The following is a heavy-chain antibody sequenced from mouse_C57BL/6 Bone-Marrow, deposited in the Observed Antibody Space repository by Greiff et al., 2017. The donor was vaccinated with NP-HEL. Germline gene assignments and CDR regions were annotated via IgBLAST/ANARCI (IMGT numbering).Heavy chain of an antibody. J-gene: IGHJ2*01. Sequence: VQLQQSGAELVKPGASVKLSCKASGYTFTSYWMQWVKQRPGQGLEWIGEIDPSDGYTNYNQKFKGKATLTLGKASSTAYMQLIGLSSEDSAVYYCAGVDYWCRGTTLTVSS. CDR3: AGVDY. V-gene: IGHV1-50*01. CDR1: GYTFTSYW. CDR2: IDPSDGYT.